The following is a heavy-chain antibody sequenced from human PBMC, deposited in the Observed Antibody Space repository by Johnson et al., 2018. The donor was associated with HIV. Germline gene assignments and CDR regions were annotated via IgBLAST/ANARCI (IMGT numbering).Heavy chain of an antibody. Sequence: VQLVESGGGLVQPGGSLRLSCAASGFTFSSYWMSWVRQAPGQGLEWVANIKHDGSAKYYVDSVKGRFTISRYNATNSLYLQMNSLGAEDTAVYYCAREGVWVKAFDIWGQGTMVTVSS. CDR1: GFTFSSYW. CDR2: IKHDGSAK. CDR3: AREGVWVKAFDI. V-gene: IGHV3-7*05. J-gene: IGHJ3*02. D-gene: IGHD1-26*01.